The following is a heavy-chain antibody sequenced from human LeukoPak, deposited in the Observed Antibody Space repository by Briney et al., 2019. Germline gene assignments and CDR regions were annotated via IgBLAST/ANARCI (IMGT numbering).Heavy chain of an antibody. CDR1: GFTFSSHW. D-gene: IGHD3-10*01. Sequence: GGSLRLSCAASGFTFSSHWMHWVRQAPGRGLVWVSRINSDGSSTSYADSVKGRFTISRVNAKNTLYLQMNSLRADDTAVYYCAGERSDMTDYWGQGTLVTVSS. CDR3: AGERSDMTDY. V-gene: IGHV3-74*01. CDR2: INSDGSST. J-gene: IGHJ4*02.